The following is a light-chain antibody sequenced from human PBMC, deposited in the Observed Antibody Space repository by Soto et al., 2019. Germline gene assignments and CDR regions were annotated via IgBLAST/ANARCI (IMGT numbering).Light chain of an antibody. CDR1: SSDVGDYNY. CDR3: SSYTSTTTLL. V-gene: IGLV2-14*01. CDR2: EVT. J-gene: IGLJ7*01. Sequence: QSALTQPASVSGSPGQSITISCTGTSSDVGDYNYVSWYQQHPGKAPKLMIHEVTNRPSGVSNRFSGSKSGNTASLTISGLQAEDEADYYCSSYTSTTTLLFGGGTQLTVL.